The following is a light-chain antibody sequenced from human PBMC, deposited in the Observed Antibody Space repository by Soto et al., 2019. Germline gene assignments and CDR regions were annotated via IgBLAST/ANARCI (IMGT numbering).Light chain of an antibody. CDR1: SSDVGGYNY. Sequence: HSALTQPASVSGSPGQSITMSCTGTSSDVGGYNYVSWYQQHPGKAPKLMIYDVSNRPSGVSNRFSGSKSGNTASLTISGLQAEDEADYYCSSYTSSSTLIYVFGTGTKLTVL. V-gene: IGLV2-14*01. CDR3: SSYTSSSTLIYV. J-gene: IGLJ1*01. CDR2: DVS.